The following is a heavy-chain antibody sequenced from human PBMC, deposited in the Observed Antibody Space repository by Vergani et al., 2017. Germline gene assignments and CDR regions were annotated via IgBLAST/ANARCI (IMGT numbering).Heavy chain of an antibody. Sequence: QVQLVQSGAEVKKPGSSVKVSCKASGGTFSSYAISWVRQAPGQGLEWMGRIIPIFGTANYAQKFKGRVTITADESTSTAYMELSSLRSEDTAVYYCASGSEWLXVPAANTGYYGMDVWGQGTTVTVSS. J-gene: IGHJ6*02. CDR3: ASGSEWLXVPAANTGYYGMDV. CDR2: IIPIFGTA. D-gene: IGHD2-2*01. CDR1: GGTFSSYA. V-gene: IGHV1-69*13.